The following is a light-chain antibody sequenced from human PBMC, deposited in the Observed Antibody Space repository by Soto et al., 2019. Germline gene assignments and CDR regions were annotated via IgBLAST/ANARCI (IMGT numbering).Light chain of an antibody. CDR1: NTDVGGYDR. Sequence: QSVLTQPASVSGSPGQSITISCIVTNTDVGGYDRVSWYQHHPGKAPKMLIFEVYNRPSGISDRFSGSKSGDTASLTISGLQAEDEADYYCISYIPSTTTHWVFGGGTKVTVL. CDR2: EVY. J-gene: IGLJ3*02. CDR3: ISYIPSTTTHWV. V-gene: IGLV2-14*01.